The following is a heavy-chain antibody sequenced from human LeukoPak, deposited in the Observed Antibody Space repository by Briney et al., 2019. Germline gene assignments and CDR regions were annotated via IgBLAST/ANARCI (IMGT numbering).Heavy chain of an antibody. CDR2: INHSGST. D-gene: IGHD6-13*01. Sequence: SETLSLTCAVSGGSFSGSYWSWIRQPPGKGLAWNGEINHSGSTNYNPSLKTRATISVDTSKNPFSLKLSSVTAADTAVYYCGAAAGPARSYYYYYGMDVWGQGTTVTVSS. CDR3: GAAAGPARSYYYYYGMDV. V-gene: IGHV4-34*01. J-gene: IGHJ6*02. CDR1: GGSFSGSY.